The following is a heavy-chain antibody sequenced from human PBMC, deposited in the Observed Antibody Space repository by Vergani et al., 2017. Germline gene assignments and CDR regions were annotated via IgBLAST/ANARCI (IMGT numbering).Heavy chain of an antibody. J-gene: IGHJ4*02. CDR2: ISASSASS. CDR3: AKEHLLGYCRGDDCYSGDF. V-gene: IGHV3-23*01. CDR1: GFAFGGLA. Sequence: EGQLLESGGALVQPGGSLRLSCKASGFAFGGLAMQWIRRAPGKGLEWVASISASSASSFYADSEKGRFTISRDNSNNWLFLHMSSLRVEDTARYFCAKEHLLGYCRGDDCYSGDFSGQGTPVTVSS. D-gene: IGHD2-21*02.